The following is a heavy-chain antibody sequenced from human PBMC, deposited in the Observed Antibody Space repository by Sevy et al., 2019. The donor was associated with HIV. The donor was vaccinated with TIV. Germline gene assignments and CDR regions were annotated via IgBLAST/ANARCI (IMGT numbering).Heavy chain of an antibody. Sequence: SETLSLTCAVYGGSFSGYYWSWIRQPPGKGLEWIGEINHSGSTNYNPSLKRRVTISVDTSKNQFSLKLSSVTAADTAVYYCATTDIAADDFDYWGQGTLVTVSS. J-gene: IGHJ4*02. CDR1: GGSFSGYY. CDR2: INHSGST. D-gene: IGHD6-13*01. CDR3: ATTDIAADDFDY. V-gene: IGHV4-34*01.